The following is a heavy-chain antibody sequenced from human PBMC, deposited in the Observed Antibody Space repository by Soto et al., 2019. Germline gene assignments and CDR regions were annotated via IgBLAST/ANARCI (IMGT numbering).Heavy chain of an antibody. CDR3: TIPRGPMIRP. CDR2: IKSKTDGGTT. CDR1: GFTFSNAW. V-gene: IGHV3-15*01. J-gene: IGHJ5*02. D-gene: IGHD3-22*01. Sequence: EVQLVESGGGLVEPGGSLRLSCTASGFTFSNAWMTWVRQAPGKGLEWVGRIKSKTDGGTTDYAAPVKGRFTISRDDSKKTMYLQMNSLKTEDTAVYYCTIPRGPMIRPWGQGTLVTVSS.